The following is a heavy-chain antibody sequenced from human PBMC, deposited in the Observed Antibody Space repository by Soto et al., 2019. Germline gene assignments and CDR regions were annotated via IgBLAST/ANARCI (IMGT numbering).Heavy chain of an antibody. Sequence: PGGSLRLSCTASGFTFGDYAMNWVRQAPGKGLEWVGFIRGKPNGGATDYAASLKGRFTISRDDSRSVAYLQMNSLKTEDTAVYYCTRDFQGQYYYGMDVWGPGILVTVSS. CDR3: TRDFQGQYYYGMDV. V-gene: IGHV3-49*04. CDR2: IRGKPNGGAT. CDR1: GFTFGDYA. J-gene: IGHJ6*02.